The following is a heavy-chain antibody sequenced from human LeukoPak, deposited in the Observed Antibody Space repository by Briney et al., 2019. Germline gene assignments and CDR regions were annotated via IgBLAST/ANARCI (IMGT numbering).Heavy chain of an antibody. CDR2: ILPIAEIT. D-gene: IGHD2-8*01. V-gene: IGHV1-69*02. CDR3: ATAAPLYEEDSYFDS. CDR1: GGTLSSYS. J-gene: IGHJ4*02. Sequence: GASVKVSCKASGGTLSSYSISWVRQAPGRGLEWVGRILPIAEITNYAQKSQGRLTIIADKSSNTASMELHSLRSADTAVYFCATAAPLYEEDSYFDSWGQGTLVTVSS.